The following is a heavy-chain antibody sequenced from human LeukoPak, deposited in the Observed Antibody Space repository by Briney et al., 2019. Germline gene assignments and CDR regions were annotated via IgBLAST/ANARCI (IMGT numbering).Heavy chain of an antibody. D-gene: IGHD6-13*01. Sequence: PGGSLRLSCAASGFTFSSYAMHWVRQAPGKGLEWVAVIPYDGSNKYYADSVKGRFTISRDNSENTLYLQMNSLRAEDTAVYYCARDPPHPYSSSWYGYYFDYWGRGTLVTVSS. J-gene: IGHJ4*02. CDR1: GFTFSSYA. V-gene: IGHV3-30-3*01. CDR2: IPYDGSNK. CDR3: ARDPPHPYSSSWYGYYFDY.